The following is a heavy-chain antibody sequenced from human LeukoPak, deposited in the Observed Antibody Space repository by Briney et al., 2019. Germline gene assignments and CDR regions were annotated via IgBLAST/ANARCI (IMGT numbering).Heavy chain of an antibody. Sequence: GESLKISCKGSGYSFTSYWIGWLRQMPGKGLEWMGIIYPGDSDTKYSPSFQGQVTISADKSISTAYLQWSSLKASDTAMYYCARHTPYYGSGSYFDYWGQGTLVTVSS. CDR2: IYPGDSDT. D-gene: IGHD3-10*01. CDR3: ARHTPYYGSGSYFDY. V-gene: IGHV5-51*01. CDR1: GYSFTSYW. J-gene: IGHJ4*02.